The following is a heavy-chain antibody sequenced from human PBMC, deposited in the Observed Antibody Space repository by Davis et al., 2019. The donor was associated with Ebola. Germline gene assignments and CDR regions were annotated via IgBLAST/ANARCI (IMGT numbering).Heavy chain of an antibody. V-gene: IGHV3-7*01. Sequence: GESLKISCAASGFTFSSYGMHWVRQAPGKGLEWVANIRQDGSEQYYVDSVKGRFTISRDNAKNSLYLQMSSLRAEDTAVYYCARGIGKMDTSSSGSWGQGTLVTVSS. J-gene: IGHJ5*02. CDR2: IRQDGSEQ. CDR3: ARGIGKMDTSSSGS. D-gene: IGHD6-6*01. CDR1: GFTFSSYG.